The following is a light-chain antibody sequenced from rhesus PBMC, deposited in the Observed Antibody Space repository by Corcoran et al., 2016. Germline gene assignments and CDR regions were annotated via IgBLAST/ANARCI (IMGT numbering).Light chain of an antibody. CDR3: QQYNNWRT. V-gene: IGKV3S9*01. Sequence: EIVMTQSPATLSLSPGERATLSCRASQSVSSYVAWYQQKPEQAPRLRIYGASSRDTGLPDRFSGSGSGTDFTLIISSLEPEEVGVYYCQQYNNWRTFGQGTKVEIK. CDR2: GAS. J-gene: IGKJ1*01. CDR1: QSVSSY.